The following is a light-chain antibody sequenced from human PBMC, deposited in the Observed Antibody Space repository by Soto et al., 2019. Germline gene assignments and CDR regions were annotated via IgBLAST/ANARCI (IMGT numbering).Light chain of an antibody. J-gene: IGKJ1*01. CDR3: QHYNNWPPWT. CDR2: GAY. CDR1: QSVSSN. Sequence: EIVMTQSPATLSVSPGERATLSCRASQSVSSNLAWYQQKPGQAPRLLIYGAYTRATGIPARFSGSGSGTAFTPTISSLQSEDFEVYYCQHYNNWPPWTFGQGTKVEI. V-gene: IGKV3-15*01.